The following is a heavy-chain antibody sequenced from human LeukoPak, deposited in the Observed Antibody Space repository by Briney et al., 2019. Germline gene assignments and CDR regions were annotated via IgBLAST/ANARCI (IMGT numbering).Heavy chain of an antibody. CDR3: ARGGQSPNDF. J-gene: IGHJ4*02. V-gene: IGHV4-61*05. CDR1: GGSISSSYSY. CDR2: VYYTGKT. Sequence: PSETLSLTCTVSGGSISSSYSYWGWIRQPPGKGLQWIGYVYYTGKTNYNPSLKSRVTISVDTSKNQFSLKLNSVTAADTAVYYCARGGQSPNDFWGQGTLVTVSS.